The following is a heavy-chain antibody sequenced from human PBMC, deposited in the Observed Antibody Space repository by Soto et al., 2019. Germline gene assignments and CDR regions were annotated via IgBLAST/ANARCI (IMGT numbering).Heavy chain of an antibody. CDR1: GFTFSDYY. Sequence: GVSLRLSCAASGFTFSDYYMSWIRQAPGKGLEWVSAISGSGGSTYYADSVQGRFTVSRDNSKNTLYLQMNSLRAEDTAVYYCASRSAPVLSLTYWGPGTQV. CDR2: ISGSGGST. CDR3: ASRSAPVLSLTY. J-gene: IGHJ4*02. V-gene: IGHV3-23*01. D-gene: IGHD2-8*01.